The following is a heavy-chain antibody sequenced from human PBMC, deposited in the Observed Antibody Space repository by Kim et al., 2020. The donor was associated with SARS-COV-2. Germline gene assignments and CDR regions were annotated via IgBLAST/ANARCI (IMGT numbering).Heavy chain of an antibody. CDR1: GFTFSSYS. CDR2: ISSSSSYI. V-gene: IGHV3-21*01. CDR3: ASHPGITMVRGVGNDAFDI. J-gene: IGHJ3*02. D-gene: IGHD3-10*01. Sequence: GGSLRLSCAASGFTFSSYSMNWVRQAPGKGLEWVSSISSSSSYIYYADSVKGRFTISRDNAKNSLYLQMNSLRAEDTAVYYCASHPGITMVRGVGNDAFDIWGQGTMVTVSS.